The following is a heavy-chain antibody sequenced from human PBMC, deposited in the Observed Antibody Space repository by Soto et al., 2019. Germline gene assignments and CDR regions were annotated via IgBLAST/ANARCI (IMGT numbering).Heavy chain of an antibody. CDR2: IYYSGST. CDR1: GGSISSSSYY. CDR3: ARHEPPLGTVTILGPFDY. V-gene: IGHV4-39*01. D-gene: IGHD4-17*01. Sequence: QLQLQESGPGLVKPSETLSLTCTVSGGSISSSSYYWGWIRQPPGKGLEWIGSIYYSGSTYYNPSLKSRVTISVDTSKNQFSLKLSSVTAADTAVYYCARHEPPLGTVTILGPFDYWGQGTLVTVSS. J-gene: IGHJ4*02.